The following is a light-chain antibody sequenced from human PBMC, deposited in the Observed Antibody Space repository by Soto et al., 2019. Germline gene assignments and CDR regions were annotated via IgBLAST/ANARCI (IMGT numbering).Light chain of an antibody. Sequence: IQMTQSPSSLSASVGDRVTITCRASQRITTYLNWYQQKPGEAPKLLISTSGTLQRGVASRFSGSGSGTYFTLTITALRPEDFATYFCQQTYSTPYTFGQGTKLEIK. V-gene: IGKV1-39*01. J-gene: IGKJ2*01. CDR1: QRITTY. CDR3: QQTYSTPYT. CDR2: TSG.